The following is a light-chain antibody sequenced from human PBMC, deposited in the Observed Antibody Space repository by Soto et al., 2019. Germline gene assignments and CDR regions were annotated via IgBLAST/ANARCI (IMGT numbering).Light chain of an antibody. CDR2: DAS. CDR1: QSVGDY. J-gene: IGKJ5*01. V-gene: IGKV3-11*01. Sequence: TVLTQSPATLSLCPGERASLSFRASQSVGDYLAWYQQKPGQAPRLLIYDASNRAAGVPYRFRGSGSGTDFTLTISSVEPEDFGVYYCQQRSDWPPITFGQGTRLEIK. CDR3: QQRSDWPPIT.